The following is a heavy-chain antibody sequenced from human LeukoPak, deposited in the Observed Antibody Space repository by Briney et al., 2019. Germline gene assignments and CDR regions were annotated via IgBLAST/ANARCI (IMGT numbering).Heavy chain of an antibody. J-gene: IGHJ4*02. CDR1: GGSISGSSYY. CDR3: ARERIAARPFDY. CDR2: IYYSGST. D-gene: IGHD6-6*01. Sequence: SETLSLTCTVSGGSISGSSYYWGWIRQPPGKGLEWIGSIYYSGSTYYNPSLKSRVTISVDTSKNQFSLKLSSVTAADTAVYYCARERIAARPFDYWGQGTLVTVSS. V-gene: IGHV4-39*07.